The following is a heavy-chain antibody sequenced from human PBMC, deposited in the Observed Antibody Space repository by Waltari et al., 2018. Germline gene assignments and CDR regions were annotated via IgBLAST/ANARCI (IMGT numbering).Heavy chain of an antibody. J-gene: IGHJ2*01. Sequence: EVQLVESGGGWVQPGGSVRLSCAAAGFTCSSYAMSWVRQAPGKGLEWVSAISGSGGSTYYADSVKGRFTISRDNSKNTLYLQMNSLRAEDTAVYYCAKEPSAYWYFDLCGRGTLVTFSS. CDR1: GFTCSSYA. CDR3: AKEPSAYWYFDL. CDR2: ISGSGGST. V-gene: IGHV3-23*04.